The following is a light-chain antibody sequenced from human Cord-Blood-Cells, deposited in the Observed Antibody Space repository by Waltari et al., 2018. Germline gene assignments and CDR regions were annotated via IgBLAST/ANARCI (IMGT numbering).Light chain of an antibody. CDR1: SSNIGSNT. V-gene: IGLV1-44*01. CDR2: SNN. J-gene: IGLJ2*01. Sequence: QSVLTQPPSASGTPGQRVTISCSGSSSNIGSNTVNWYQQLPGTAPKLLIYSNNPRPSGVPDRFSDSKSGTSASLAISGLQSEDEADYYCAAWDDSLNGLVFGGGTKLTVL. CDR3: AAWDDSLNGLV.